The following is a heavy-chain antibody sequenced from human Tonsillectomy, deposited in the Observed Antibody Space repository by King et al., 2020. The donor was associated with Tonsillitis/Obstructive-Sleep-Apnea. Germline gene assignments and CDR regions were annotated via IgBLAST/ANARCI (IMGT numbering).Heavy chain of an antibody. CDR2: IYYSGST. J-gene: IGHJ4*02. CDR3: ARGIRGFGVIIKYYLEY. D-gene: IGHD3-3*01. V-gene: IGHV4-59*01. Sequence: VQLQESGPGLVKPSETLSLTCTVSGGSISSYYWSWIRQPPGKGLEWIGYIYYSGSTNYNPSLKSRVTISVDTSKNQFSLKLSSVTAADTAVYYCARGIRGFGVIIKYYLEYWGQGTLVTVSS. CDR1: GGSISSYY.